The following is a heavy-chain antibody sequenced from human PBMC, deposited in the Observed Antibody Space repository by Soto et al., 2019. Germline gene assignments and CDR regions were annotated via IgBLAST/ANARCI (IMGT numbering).Heavy chain of an antibody. V-gene: IGHV4-39*01. CDR1: GGSISSSSYY. J-gene: IGHJ6*03. Sequence: QLQLQESGPGLVKPSETLSLTCTVSGGSISSSSYYWGWIRQPPGKGLEWIGCIYYSGSTYYNPSLKSRVTISVDTSKNQFSLKLSSVTAADTAVDYCARGFGGPGSFLPEHYMDGWGKGTTVTVSS. D-gene: IGHD3-10*01. CDR3: ARGFGGPGSFLPEHYMDG. CDR2: IYYSGST.